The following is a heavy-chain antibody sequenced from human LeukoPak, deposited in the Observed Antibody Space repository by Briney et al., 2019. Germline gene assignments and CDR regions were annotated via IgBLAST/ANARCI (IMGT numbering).Heavy chain of an antibody. CDR2: INPNSGGT. V-gene: IGHV1-2*02. CDR3: AGAPPTHFWSGKKMVFDY. Sequence: ASVKVSCKASGYSFTSHYMHWVRQAPGQGLEWMGWINPNSGGTNYAQKFQGRVTMTRDTSISTAYMELSRLRSDDTAVYYCAGAPPTHFWSGKKMVFDYWGQGTLVTVSS. D-gene: IGHD3-3*02. CDR1: GYSFTSHY. J-gene: IGHJ4*02.